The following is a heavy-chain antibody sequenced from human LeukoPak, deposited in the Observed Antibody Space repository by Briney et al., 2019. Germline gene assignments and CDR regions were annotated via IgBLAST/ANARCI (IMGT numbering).Heavy chain of an antibody. V-gene: IGHV1-46*01. D-gene: IGHD2-2*01. CDR2: INPSGGST. CDR1: GYTFTSYY. Sequence: ASVKVSCKASGYTFTSYYMHWVRQAPGQGLEWMGIINPSGGSTSYAQKFQGRVTMTRDTSTSTVYMELSSLRSEDTAVYYCARYSLITVVPAAMSGWFDPWGQGTLVTVSS. J-gene: IGHJ5*02. CDR3: ARYSLITVVPAAMSGWFDP.